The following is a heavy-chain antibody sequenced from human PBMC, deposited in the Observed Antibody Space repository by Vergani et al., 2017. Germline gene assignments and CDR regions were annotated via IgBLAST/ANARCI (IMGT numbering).Heavy chain of an antibody. J-gene: IGHJ6*02. D-gene: IGHD6-13*01. CDR3: ARYPLYSTAVPLLLLDMGV. V-gene: IGHV4-61*02. CDR2: FYTGGGT. CDR1: GSSISSGSYY. Sequence: QVQLQESGPGLMRPSQTLSLTCTVSGSSISSGSYYWSWFRQPAGKGLEWIGRFYTGGGTSYNPSLKSRVTISVDTSKNQFSLQLSSVTAADTAVYYCARYPLYSTAVPLLLLDMGVLGQGTTVTGSS.